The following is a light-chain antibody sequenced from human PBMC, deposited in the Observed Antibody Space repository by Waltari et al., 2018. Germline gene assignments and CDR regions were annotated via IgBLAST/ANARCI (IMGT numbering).Light chain of an antibody. V-gene: IGKV3-20*01. J-gene: IGKJ4*01. CDR1: QSVTSIS. CDR3: QQYDGEVVT. Sequence: CRARQSVTSISLTWYQKKLGQAPRLLIYGTSRRATGIPDRISGSGSVTDFTLTISRLEPEDFAVYYCQQYDGEVVTFGGGTKVEI. CDR2: GTS.